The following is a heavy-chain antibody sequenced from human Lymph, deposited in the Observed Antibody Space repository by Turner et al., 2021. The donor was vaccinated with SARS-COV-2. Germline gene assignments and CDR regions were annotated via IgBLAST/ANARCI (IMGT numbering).Heavy chain of an antibody. CDR2: IKSKTDGGTT. CDR1: GFPFSYAW. J-gene: IGHJ4*02. D-gene: IGHD1-7*01. CDR3: TTGWFTGTYGDYFDY. V-gene: IGHV3-15*01. Sequence: EVQLVESGGGLVKPGGSLKPSRAASGFPFSYAWMTWVRQAPGKGLEWVGRIKSKTDGGTTDYAAPVKGRFTISRDDSKNTLYLQMNSLKTEDTAVYFCTTGWFTGTYGDYFDYWGQGTLVTVSS.